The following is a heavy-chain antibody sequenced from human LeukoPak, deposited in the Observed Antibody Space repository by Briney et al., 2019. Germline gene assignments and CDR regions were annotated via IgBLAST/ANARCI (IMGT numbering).Heavy chain of an antibody. J-gene: IGHJ3*02. V-gene: IGHV3-74*01. CDR2: INSDGSST. CDR3: VRDGYSYGFMLAFDI. Sequence: GGALRLSCAASGFTFSGYWMHWVRQAPGKGLVWVSRINSDGSSTSYADSVKGRFTISRDSAKNTLYLQMNSLRAEDTAVYYCVRDGYSYGFMLAFDIWGLGTRVTVSS. D-gene: IGHD5-18*01. CDR1: GFTFSGYW.